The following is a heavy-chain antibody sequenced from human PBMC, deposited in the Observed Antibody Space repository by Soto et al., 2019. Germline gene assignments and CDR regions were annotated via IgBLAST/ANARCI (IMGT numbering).Heavy chain of an antibody. V-gene: IGHV3-11*01. CDR3: AVYPGDSSGYYSYYYYGMDV. D-gene: IGHD3-22*01. CDR2: ISSSGSTI. Sequence: KAGGSLRLSCAASGFTFSDYYMSWIRQAPGKGLEWVSYISSSGSTIYYADSVKGRFTISRDNAKNSLYLQMNSLRAEDTAVYYCAVYPGDSSGYYSYYYYGMDVWGQGTTVTVSS. CDR1: GFTFSDYY. J-gene: IGHJ6*02.